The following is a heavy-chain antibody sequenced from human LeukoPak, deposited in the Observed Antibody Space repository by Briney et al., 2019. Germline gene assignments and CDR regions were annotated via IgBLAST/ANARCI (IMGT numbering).Heavy chain of an antibody. Sequence: PGGSLRLSCAASGFTFSNYGMHWVRQAPGKGLEWVAVISYDGSNKHYADSVKGRFTISRDNAKNLLYLQMNSLRAEDTAVYYCAGGTGWIFDHWGQGTLVTVSS. CDR1: GFTFSNYG. J-gene: IGHJ4*02. CDR2: ISYDGSNK. V-gene: IGHV3-30*03. CDR3: AGGTGWIFDH. D-gene: IGHD6-19*01.